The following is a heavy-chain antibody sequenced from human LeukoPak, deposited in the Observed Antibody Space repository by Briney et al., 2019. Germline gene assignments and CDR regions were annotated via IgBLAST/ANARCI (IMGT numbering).Heavy chain of an antibody. J-gene: IGHJ5*02. Sequence: PSETLSLTCTASGGSISSYYWSWIRQPPGKGLEWIGYIYYSGSTYYNPSLKSRVTISVDTSKNQFSLKLTSVTAADTAIYYCAREVHYYGSGTYFFWFDPWGQGTLVTVSS. V-gene: IGHV4-59*01. D-gene: IGHD3-10*01. CDR1: GGSISSYY. CDR3: AREVHYYGSGTYFFWFDP. CDR2: IYYSGST.